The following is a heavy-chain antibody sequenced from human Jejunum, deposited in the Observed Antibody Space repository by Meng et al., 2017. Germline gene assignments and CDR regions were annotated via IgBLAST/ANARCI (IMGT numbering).Heavy chain of an antibody. Sequence: VQLQGSGPGLVKPPGPRPLTCTVSGVPTTPPFPWPWIRQAPGKGLEWIGEVWPSGATYYNPSLSSRITISIDTSNNQFSLEVAFLTAADTAVYYCARAIRERYFDSWGQGTLVTVSS. D-gene: IGHD1-14*01. J-gene: IGHJ4*02. CDR3: ARAIRERYFDS. CDR2: VWPSGAT. CDR1: GVPTTPPFP. V-gene: IGHV4-4*03.